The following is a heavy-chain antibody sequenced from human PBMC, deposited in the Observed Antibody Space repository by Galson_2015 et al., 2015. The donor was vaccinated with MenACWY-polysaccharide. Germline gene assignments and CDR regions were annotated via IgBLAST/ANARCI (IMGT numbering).Heavy chain of an antibody. CDR2: INSMGTST. V-gene: IGHV3-48*01. CDR3: ANNSWAAGRGY. CDR1: GFTFSSYS. J-gene: IGHJ4*02. D-gene: IGHD6-13*01. Sequence: SLRLSCAASGFTFSSYSMNWVRQAPGAGLEWVSYINSMGTSTYYADSVKGRFTVSRDNSKNSLYLQMNSLRAEDTAVYYCANNSWAAGRGYWGQGTLVTVSS.